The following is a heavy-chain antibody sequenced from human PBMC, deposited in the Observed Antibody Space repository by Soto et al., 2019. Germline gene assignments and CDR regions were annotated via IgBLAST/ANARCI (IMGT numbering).Heavy chain of an antibody. J-gene: IGHJ3*02. CDR2: TYYRSQWHN. CDR1: GYSVSSNSAA. CDR3: ARERGFLSEAFDI. D-gene: IGHD3-10*01. V-gene: IGHV6-1*01. Sequence: SHTLSLTCAISGYSVSSNSAALNWIRQSPSRGLEWLGRTYYRSQWHNDYAESVKSRITINPDTSKNQFSLQLNSMTPEDTAVYYCARERGFLSEAFDIWGRGTMVTVSS.